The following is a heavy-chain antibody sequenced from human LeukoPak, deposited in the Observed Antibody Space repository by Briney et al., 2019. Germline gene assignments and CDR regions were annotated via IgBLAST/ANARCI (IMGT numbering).Heavy chain of an antibody. CDR1: GFTFSSDS. Sequence: AGGSLRLSCAASGFTFSSDSINWVRQAPGKGLEWVSSISSSISYIYYADSVKGRFTIARDNDKPSLYLQVNSLRAEDTAVYYCARGSPGGGAYFDYWGQGTLVTVSS. V-gene: IGHV3-21*01. CDR2: ISSSISYI. D-gene: IGHD3-16*01. CDR3: ARGSPGGGAYFDY. J-gene: IGHJ4*02.